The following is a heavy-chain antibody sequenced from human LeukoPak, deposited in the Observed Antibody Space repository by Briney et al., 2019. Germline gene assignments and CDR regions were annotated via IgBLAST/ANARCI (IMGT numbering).Heavy chain of an antibody. Sequence: GASVKVSCKASGYTFTSYGISWVRQAPGQGLEWMGWISAYNGDTNFAQNFQGRVTMTTDTSTSTAYMELRSLRSDDTAVYYCARDYYDNSGYYSHSGGYWGQGTLVTVSS. J-gene: IGHJ4*02. D-gene: IGHD3-22*01. CDR1: GYTFTSYG. CDR3: ARDYYDNSGYYSHSGGY. V-gene: IGHV1-18*01. CDR2: ISAYNGDT.